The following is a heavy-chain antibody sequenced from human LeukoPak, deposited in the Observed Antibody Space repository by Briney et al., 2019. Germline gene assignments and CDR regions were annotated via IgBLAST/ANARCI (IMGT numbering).Heavy chain of an antibody. V-gene: IGHV1-2*02. D-gene: IGHD3-22*01. CDR1: GYTFTGYY. CDR3: ARRDLDYYDSSGYYYTMIPFDY. Sequence: ASVKVSCKASGYTFTGYYMHWVRQAPGQGLEWMGWINPNSGGTNYAQKFQGRVTMTRDTSISTAYMELSRLRSDDTAVYYCARRDLDYYDSSGYYYTMIPFDYWGQGTLVTVSS. J-gene: IGHJ4*02. CDR2: INPNSGGT.